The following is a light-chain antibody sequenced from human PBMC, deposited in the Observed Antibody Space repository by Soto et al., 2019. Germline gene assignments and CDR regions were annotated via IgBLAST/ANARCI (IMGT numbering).Light chain of an antibody. Sequence: EIVMTQSPATLSVSLGERATLSCRASQSVSSNLAWYQLKPGQAPRLLIYGASSRATGIPDRFSGSGSGTDFTLTISRLQSEDFAVYYCQQYNTWPRTFGQGTKVDI. V-gene: IGKV3D-15*01. J-gene: IGKJ1*01. CDR3: QQYNTWPRT. CDR2: GAS. CDR1: QSVSSN.